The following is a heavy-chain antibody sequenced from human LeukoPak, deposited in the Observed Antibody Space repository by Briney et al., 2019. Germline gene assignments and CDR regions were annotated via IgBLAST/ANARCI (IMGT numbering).Heavy chain of an antibody. CDR1: GCTFTSYA. CDR2: IIPIFGTA. V-gene: IGHV1-69*06. CDR3: ARDRNDFWSGSRFDY. Sequence: SVKVSCKASGCTFTSYAISWVRQAPGQGLEWMGGIIPIFGTANYAQKFQGRVTITADKSTSTAYMELSSLRSEDTAVYYCARDRNDFWSGSRFDYWGQGTLVTVSS. J-gene: IGHJ4*02. D-gene: IGHD3-3*01.